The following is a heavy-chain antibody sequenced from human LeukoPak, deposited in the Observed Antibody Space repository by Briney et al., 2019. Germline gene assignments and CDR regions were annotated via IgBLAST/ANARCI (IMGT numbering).Heavy chain of an antibody. CDR2: ISWNSGSI. V-gene: IGHV3-9*01. J-gene: IGHJ6*02. D-gene: IGHD2/OR15-2a*01. Sequence: SGGSLRLSCAGSGFIFNNYAMHWVRQPPGKGLEWVSGISWNSGSIGYADSVKGRFTTSRDNVKNSLYLQMNSLRAEDTALYYCARIQNRYYYGMDVWGQGTTVTVSS. CDR1: GFIFNNYA. CDR3: ARIQNRYYYGMDV.